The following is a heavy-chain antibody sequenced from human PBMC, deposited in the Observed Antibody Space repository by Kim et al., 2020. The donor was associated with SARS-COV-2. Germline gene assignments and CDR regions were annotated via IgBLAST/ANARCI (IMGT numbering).Heavy chain of an antibody. V-gene: IGHV1-3*01. D-gene: IGHD3-10*01. CDR2: INAGNGNT. J-gene: IGHJ2*01. Sequence: ASVTVSCQASGYTFTSYAMHWVRQAPGQRLEWMGWINAGNGNTKYSQKFQGRVTITRDTSASTAYMELSSLRSEDTAVYYCARASGLENWYFDLWGRGTLVTVSS. CDR3: ARASGLENWYFDL. CDR1: GYTFTSYA.